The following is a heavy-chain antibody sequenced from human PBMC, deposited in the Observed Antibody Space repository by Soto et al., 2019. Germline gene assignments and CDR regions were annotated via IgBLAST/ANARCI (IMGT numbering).Heavy chain of an antibody. J-gene: IGHJ5*02. CDR1: GYTLTELS. D-gene: IGHD3-3*01. V-gene: IGHV1-24*01. CDR2: FDPEDGET. Sequence: GASVKVSCKVSGYTLTELSMHWVRQAPGKGLEWMGGFDPEDGETIYAQKFQGRVTMTEDTSTDTAYMELSSLRSEDTAVYYCATLITIFGPGWFDPWGQGTLVTVSS. CDR3: ATLITIFGPGWFDP.